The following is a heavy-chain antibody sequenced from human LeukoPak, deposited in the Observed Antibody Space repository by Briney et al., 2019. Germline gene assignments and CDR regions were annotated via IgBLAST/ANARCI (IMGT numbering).Heavy chain of an antibody. V-gene: IGHV4-39*01. J-gene: IGHJ4*02. CDR2: IYYSGST. Sequence: PSETLSLTCTVSGGSISSGSYYWGWIRQPPGKGLEWIGSIYYSGSTYYNPSLKSRVTISVDTSKNQFSLKLSSVTAADTAVYYCARNDYDFWSGYYGTFDYWGQGTLVTVSS. CDR3: ARNDYDFWSGYYGTFDY. D-gene: IGHD3-3*01. CDR1: GGSISSGSYY.